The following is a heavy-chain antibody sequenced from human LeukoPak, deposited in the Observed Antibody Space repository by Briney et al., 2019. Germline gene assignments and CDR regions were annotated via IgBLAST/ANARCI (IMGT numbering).Heavy chain of an antibody. D-gene: IGHD2-2*01. V-gene: IGHV4-61*05. J-gene: IGHJ5*02. Sequence: SETLSLTCTVSGGSISSSSYYWGWIRQPPGKGLEWIGYISHSGSTSYSPSLKSRFTITIDTNKSHFSLKLRSVTAADTAVYYCARLPAHYCSSTSCDDSWFDPWGQGTLVTVSS. CDR3: ARLPAHYCSSTSCDDSWFDP. CDR2: ISHSGST. CDR1: GGSISSSSYY.